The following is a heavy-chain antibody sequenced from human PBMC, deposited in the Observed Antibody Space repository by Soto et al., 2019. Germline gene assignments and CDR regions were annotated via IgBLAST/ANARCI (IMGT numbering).Heavy chain of an antibody. V-gene: IGHV3-9*01. CDR1: GFTFDDYA. CDR2: ISWSSGSI. D-gene: IGHD3-16*01. Sequence: GGSLRLSCAASGFTFDDYAMHWVRQAPGKGLEWVSGISWSSGSIGYADSVKGRFTISRDNAKNSLYLQMNSLRAEDTALYYCAKDRNNHSNTGGVFYIWGQGTMVTVSS. CDR3: AKDRNNHSNTGGVFYI. J-gene: IGHJ3*02.